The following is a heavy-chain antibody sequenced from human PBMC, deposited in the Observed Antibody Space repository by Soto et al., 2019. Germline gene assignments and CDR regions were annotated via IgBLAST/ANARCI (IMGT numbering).Heavy chain of an antibody. Sequence: GGSLRLSCAASGFTFSSYGMHWVRQAPGKGLEWVAVIWYDGSNKYYADSVKGRFTISRDNSKNTLYLQMNSLRAEDTAVYYCARDGLGYCSGGSCYYFDYWGQGTLVTVSS. CDR3: ARDGLGYCSGGSCYYFDY. CDR2: IWYDGSNK. CDR1: GFTFSSYG. D-gene: IGHD2-15*01. V-gene: IGHV3-33*01. J-gene: IGHJ4*02.